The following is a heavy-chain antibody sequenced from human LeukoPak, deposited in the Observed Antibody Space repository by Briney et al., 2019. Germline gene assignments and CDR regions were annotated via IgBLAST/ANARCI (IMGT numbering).Heavy chain of an antibody. CDR1: GDSISSGYY. J-gene: IGHJ4*02. V-gene: IGHV4-38-2*02. D-gene: IGHD3-10*01. CDR3: ARVPVTMVRGAYFDY. Sequence: SETLSLTCTVSGDSISSGYYWGWIRQSPGKGLEWIGSIDHSGSTYHNPSLKSRVTISVDTSKNQFSLKLSSVTAADTAVYYCARVPVTMVRGAYFDYWGQGTLVTVSS. CDR2: IDHSGST.